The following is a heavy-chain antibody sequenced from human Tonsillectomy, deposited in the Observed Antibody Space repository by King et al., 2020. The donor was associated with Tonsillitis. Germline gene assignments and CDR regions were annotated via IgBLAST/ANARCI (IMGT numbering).Heavy chain of an antibody. CDR1: GFTFSSYE. J-gene: IGHJ6*03. V-gene: IGHV3-48*03. D-gene: IGHD3-3*01. Sequence: VQLVQSGGGLVQPGGSLRLSCAASGFTFSSYEMNWVRQAPGKGLEWGSYISSSGSTIYYADSVKGRITISRDNAKNSLYLQMNSQRAEDTAVYYCARDPTHYDFWSGYDYYYMDVWGKGTTVTVPS. CDR2: ISSSGSTI. CDR3: ARDPTHYDFWSGYDYYYMDV.